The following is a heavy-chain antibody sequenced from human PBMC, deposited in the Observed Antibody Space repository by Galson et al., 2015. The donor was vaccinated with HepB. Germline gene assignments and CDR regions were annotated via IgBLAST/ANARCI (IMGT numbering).Heavy chain of an antibody. J-gene: IGHJ6*03. CDR1: GGTFSSYA. D-gene: IGHD5-12*01. Sequence: SVKVSCKASGGTFSSYAISWVRQAPGQGLEWMGGIIPIFGTANYAQKFQGRVTITADESTSTAYMELSSLRSEDTAVYYCARGADSGYDQNEPYYYYMDVWGKGTTVTVSS. V-gene: IGHV1-69*13. CDR2: IIPIFGTA. CDR3: ARGADSGYDQNEPYYYYMDV.